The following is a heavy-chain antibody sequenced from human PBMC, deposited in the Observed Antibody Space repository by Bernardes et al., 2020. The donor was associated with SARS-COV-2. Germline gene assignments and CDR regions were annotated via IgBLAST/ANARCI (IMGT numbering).Heavy chain of an antibody. V-gene: IGHV1-18*04. Sequence: ASVKVSCKTSGFPFTKFNIGWVRQAPGQGLEWMGWISVYNGPTNFSQKLQDRVTMTTDTSTATACMEVTSLTPDDTAVYFCARAGPVDPSMVVFPFYFDYWGQGTLVTVSS. CDR1: GFPFTKFN. CDR3: ARAGPVDPSMVVFPFYFDY. J-gene: IGHJ4*02. CDR2: ISVYNGPT. D-gene: IGHD5-18*01.